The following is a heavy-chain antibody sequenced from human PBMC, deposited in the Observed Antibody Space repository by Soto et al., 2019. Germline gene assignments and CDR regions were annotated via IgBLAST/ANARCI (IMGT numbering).Heavy chain of an antibody. V-gene: IGHV4-34*01. CDR1: GGSLSGYY. J-gene: IGHJ4*02. D-gene: IGHD5-12*01. Sequence: VQLQQWGAGLLKPSETLSLTCVVYGGSLSGYYWSWIRQPPGKGLEWSGEIKDGGLTNYSPSLKRRPTLSVDRPKNQFSLKLHSVTAADTAVYYCARGQEGVVATHWDQGALVTVSS. CDR3: ARGQEGVVATH. CDR2: IKDGGLT.